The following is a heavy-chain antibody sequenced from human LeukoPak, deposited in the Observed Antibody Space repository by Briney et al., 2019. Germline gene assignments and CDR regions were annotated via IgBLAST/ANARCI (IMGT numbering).Heavy chain of an antibody. Sequence: PGGSLRPSSAASGFTFSSYAMNWVRQAPGKGLEWVSSISVIAGSTYYADSVKGRFRLSRDNSQHTLSLQMNGLSAEDTAVYYCAKGLIPGAFDIWGHGTLVTVPS. V-gene: IGHV3-23*01. J-gene: IGHJ3*02. CDR2: ISVIAGST. CDR3: AKGLIPGAFDI. CDR1: GFTFSSYA.